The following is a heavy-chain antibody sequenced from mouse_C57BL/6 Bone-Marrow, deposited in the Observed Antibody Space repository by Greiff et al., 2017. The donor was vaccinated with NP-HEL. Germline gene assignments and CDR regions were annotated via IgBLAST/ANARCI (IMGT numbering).Heavy chain of an antibody. Sequence: DVHLVESGGGLVKPGGSLKLSCAASGFTFSDYGMHWVRQAPEKGLEWVAYIRSGSSTIYYADTVKGRFTISRDNAKNTLFLQMTSLRSEDTAMYYCARKDYYGSSSYWYFDVWGTGTTVTVSA. V-gene: IGHV5-17*01. CDR2: IRSGSSTI. CDR1: GFTFSDYG. J-gene: IGHJ1*03. D-gene: IGHD1-1*01. CDR3: ARKDYYGSSSYWYFDV.